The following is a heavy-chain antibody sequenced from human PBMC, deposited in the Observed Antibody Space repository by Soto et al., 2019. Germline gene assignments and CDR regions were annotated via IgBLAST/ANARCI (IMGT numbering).Heavy chain of an antibody. D-gene: IGHD2-2*01. Sequence: GASVKVSCKASGGTFSSYAISWVRQAPGQGLEWMGGIIPIFGTANYAQKFQGRVTITADESTSTAYMELSGLRSEDTAVYYCARPPLGYCSSTSCNLDYYYGMDVWGQGTTVTVSS. CDR3: ARPPLGYCSSTSCNLDYYYGMDV. CDR2: IIPIFGTA. V-gene: IGHV1-69*13. CDR1: GGTFSSYA. J-gene: IGHJ6*02.